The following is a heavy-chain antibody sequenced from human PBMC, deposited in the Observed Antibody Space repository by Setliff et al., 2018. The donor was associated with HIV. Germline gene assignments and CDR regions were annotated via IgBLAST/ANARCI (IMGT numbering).Heavy chain of an antibody. D-gene: IGHD3-3*01. Sequence: SETLSLTCAVYGGSFSGYYWSWIRQPPGKGLEWIGEVTHSGRTNYNPSLESRVTTSVDTSKKQFSLRLSSVAAGDTAVYYCARSIVPVASGYYYFEYWGQGTLVTVSS. CDR2: VTHSGRT. J-gene: IGHJ4*02. CDR1: GGSFSGYY. V-gene: IGHV4-34*01. CDR3: ARSIVPVASGYYYFEY.